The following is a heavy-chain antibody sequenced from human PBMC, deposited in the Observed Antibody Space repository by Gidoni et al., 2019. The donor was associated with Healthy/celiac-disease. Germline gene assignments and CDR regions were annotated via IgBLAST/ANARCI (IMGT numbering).Heavy chain of an antibody. Sequence: EVQLVESGGGLVQPGGPLRLSCAASGFPFSSYWMRWVRPAPGKGLEWVANIKQDGSEKYYVDSVKGRFTISRDNAKNSLYLQMNSLRAEDTAVYYCARDYVTTVTKDLYYYYGMDVWGQGTTVTVSS. CDR2: IKQDGSEK. CDR1: GFPFSSYW. V-gene: IGHV3-7*01. D-gene: IGHD4-4*01. J-gene: IGHJ6*02. CDR3: ARDYVTTVTKDLYYYYGMDV.